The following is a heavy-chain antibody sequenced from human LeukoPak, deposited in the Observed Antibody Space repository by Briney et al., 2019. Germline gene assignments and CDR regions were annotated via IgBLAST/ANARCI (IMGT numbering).Heavy chain of an antibody. J-gene: IGHJ4*02. D-gene: IGHD6-19*01. CDR3: TRSLSSGWFPFDY. CDR2: IYTSGST. Sequence: SETLSLTCTVSGGSISSYYWSWIRQPAGKGLEWIGRIYTSGSTNYNPSLKSRVTMSVDTSKNQFSLKQNSVTAADTAVYYCTRSLSSGWFPFDYWGQGTLVTVSS. V-gene: IGHV4-4*07. CDR1: GGSISSYY.